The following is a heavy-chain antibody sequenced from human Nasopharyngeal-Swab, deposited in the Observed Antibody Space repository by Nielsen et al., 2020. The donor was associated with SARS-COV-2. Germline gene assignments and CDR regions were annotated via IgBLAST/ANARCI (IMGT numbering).Heavy chain of an antibody. D-gene: IGHD2-2*01. V-gene: IGHV3-53*01. CDR3: ARDLGGGYCTTTNCPGS. CDR1: GFRVSDYS. Sequence: GGSLRLSCAASGFRVSDYSMRWVRQAPGKGLEWVSVTEIGGTTHYADSVKGRFSISRDSSTNTLYLQMNNVRAEDTAVYYCARDLGGGYCTTTNCPGSWGQGTLVTVSS. CDR2: TEIGGTT. J-gene: IGHJ1*01.